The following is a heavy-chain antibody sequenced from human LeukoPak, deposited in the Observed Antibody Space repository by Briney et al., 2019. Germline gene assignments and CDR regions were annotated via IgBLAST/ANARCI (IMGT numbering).Heavy chain of an antibody. J-gene: IGHJ4*02. V-gene: IGHV3-9*01. CDR1: GFTFDDYA. CDR2: ISWNSGSI. D-gene: IGHD3-10*01. CDR3: AKDRALRGRGLYYFDY. Sequence: GRSLRLPCAASGFTFDDYAMHWVRQAPGKGLEWVSGISWNSGSIGYADSMKGRFTISRDNAKNSLYLQMNSLRSEDTALYYCAKDRALRGRGLYYFDYWGQGTLVTVSS.